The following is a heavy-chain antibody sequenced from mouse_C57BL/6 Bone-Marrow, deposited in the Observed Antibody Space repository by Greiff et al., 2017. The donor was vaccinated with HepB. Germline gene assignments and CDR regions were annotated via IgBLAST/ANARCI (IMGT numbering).Heavy chain of an antibody. Sequence: EVQGVESGGGLVKPGGSLKLSCAASGFTFSDYGMHWVRQAPEKGLEWVAYISSGSSTIYYADTVKGRFTISRDNAKNTLFLQMTSLRAEDTAMYYCASGIYYYGSLYYFDYWGQGTTLTVSS. CDR3: ASGIYYYGSLYYFDY. J-gene: IGHJ2*01. D-gene: IGHD1-1*01. CDR2: ISSGSSTI. CDR1: GFTFSDYG. V-gene: IGHV5-17*01.